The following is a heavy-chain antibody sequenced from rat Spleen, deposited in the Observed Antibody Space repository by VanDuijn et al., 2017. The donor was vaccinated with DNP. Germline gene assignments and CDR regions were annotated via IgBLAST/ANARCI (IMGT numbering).Heavy chain of an antibody. V-gene: IGHV2S12*01. Sequence: QVQLKESGPGLVQPSQTLSLTCTVSGFSLTGYGVSWVRQPPGKGLEWIAAMSSGGSTYYNSALKSRLSISRDTSKNQLFLKMDSLQGEDTAIYFCTSSYSSSGFAYWGQGTLVTVSS. CDR1: GFSLTGYG. D-gene: IGHD1-2*01. CDR3: TSSYSSSGFAY. CDR2: MSSGGST. J-gene: IGHJ3*01.